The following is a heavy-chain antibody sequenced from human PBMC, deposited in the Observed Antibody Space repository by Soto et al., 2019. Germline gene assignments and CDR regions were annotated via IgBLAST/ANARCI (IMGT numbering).Heavy chain of an antibody. CDR1: GFTFSSYA. V-gene: IGHV3-23*01. Sequence: GESLKISCAASGFTFSSYAMSWVRQAPGKGLEWVSAISGSGGSTYYADSVKGRFTISRDNSKNTLYLQMNSLRAEDTAVYYCAKGGYSSSWYFDYWGQGTLVTVSS. CDR3: AKGGYSSSWYFDY. CDR2: ISGSGGST. J-gene: IGHJ4*02. D-gene: IGHD6-13*01.